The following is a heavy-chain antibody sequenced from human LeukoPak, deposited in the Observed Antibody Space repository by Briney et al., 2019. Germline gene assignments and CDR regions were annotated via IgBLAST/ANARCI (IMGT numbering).Heavy chain of an antibody. CDR2: ISYDGSNK. D-gene: IGHD3-9*01. J-gene: IGHJ4*02. Sequence: GGSLRLSCAASGFTFSSYGMHWVRQAPGKGLEWVAVISYDGSNKYYADSVKGRFTISRDNSKNTLYLQMNSLRAEDTAVYYCARDVGKRAILTGYSGYWGQGTLVTVSS. CDR1: GFTFSSYG. CDR3: ARDVGKRAILTGYSGY. V-gene: IGHV3-30*03.